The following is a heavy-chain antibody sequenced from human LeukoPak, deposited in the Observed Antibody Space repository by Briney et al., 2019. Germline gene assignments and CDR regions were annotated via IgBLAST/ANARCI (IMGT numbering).Heavy chain of an antibody. CDR1: GFTFSSYA. CDR3: ARDFRLPGGY. CDR2: ISYDGSNK. D-gene: IGHD4-11*01. V-gene: IGHV3-30-3*01. Sequence: PGGSLRRSCAASGFTFSSYAMHWVRQAPGKGLEWVAVISYDGSNKYYADSVKGRFTISRDNSKNMLYLQMNSLRAEDTAVYYCARDFRLPGGYWGQGTLVTVSS. J-gene: IGHJ4*02.